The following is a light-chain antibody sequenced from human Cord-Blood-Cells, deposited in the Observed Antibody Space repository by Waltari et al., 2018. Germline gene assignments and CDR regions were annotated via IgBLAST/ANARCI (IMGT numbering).Light chain of an antibody. V-gene: IGLV1-47*01. CDR1: SSNIGSNY. Sequence: QSVLTQPPSASGTPGQRVTISCSGSSSNIGSNYVYWYQQLPGTAPKLLVYRNNQRPSGVPARCFASKSGASASLAISGLRSEDEADYYCAAWDDSLSGRVFGGGTKLTVL. CDR2: RNN. CDR3: AAWDDSLSGRV. J-gene: IGLJ2*01.